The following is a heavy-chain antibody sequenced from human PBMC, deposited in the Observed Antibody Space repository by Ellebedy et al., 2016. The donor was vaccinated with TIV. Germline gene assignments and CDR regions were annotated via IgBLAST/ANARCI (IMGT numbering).Heavy chain of an antibody. D-gene: IGHD3-9*01. CDR1: GFTFNFYT. CDR3: ARDIFDFDY. J-gene: IGHJ4*02. V-gene: IGHV3-30*07. CDR2: MSFDGSYN. Sequence: GESLKISCAASGFTFNFYTIHWVRQAPGKGLEWVAVMSFDGSYNYFADSVKGRFTISRDNSRNTLYLQMNSLRAEDTAVYYCARDIFDFDYWGQGTLVTVSS.